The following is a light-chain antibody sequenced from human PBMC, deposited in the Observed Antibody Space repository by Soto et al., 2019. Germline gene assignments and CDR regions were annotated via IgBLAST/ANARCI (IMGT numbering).Light chain of an antibody. Sequence: QSVLTQPASVSGSPGQSITISCTGTSSDVGSHNLVSWYQQHPGQAPKLMIYEVSKRPLGVSARFSASKSGNTASLTISGLQAEDEADYYCCSYTTSSTLFGGGTKLTVL. CDR1: SSDVGSHNL. J-gene: IGLJ2*01. CDR3: CSYTTSSTL. CDR2: EVS. V-gene: IGLV2-14*02.